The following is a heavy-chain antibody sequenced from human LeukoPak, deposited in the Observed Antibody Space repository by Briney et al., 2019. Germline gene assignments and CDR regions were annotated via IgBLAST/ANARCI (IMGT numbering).Heavy chain of an antibody. CDR3: ARDLHEIRITVADYYFDY. D-gene: IGHD6-19*01. CDR2: INPDSGGT. Sequence: ASVKVSCKASGYIFTGYYIHWVRQAPGQGLEWMGWINPDSGGTHYAQKFQGRVTMTRDTSISTVNMELSRLTSDDTAVYYSARDLHEIRITVADYYFDYWGQGTLVTVSS. V-gene: IGHV1-2*02. J-gene: IGHJ4*02. CDR1: GYIFTGYY.